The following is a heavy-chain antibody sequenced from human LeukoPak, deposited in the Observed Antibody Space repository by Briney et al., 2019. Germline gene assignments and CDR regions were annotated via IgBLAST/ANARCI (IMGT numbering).Heavy chain of an antibody. D-gene: IGHD6-19*01. V-gene: IGHV1-46*01. CDR3: ARGPVYSSGYLGY. Sequence: ASVKVSCKAFGYTFTGYWMHWVRQAPGQGPEWMGVISPSGGSTIYAQKFKGRVTLTRDMSTSTDYLELSSLRSEDTAVYYCARGPVYSSGYLGYWGQGTLVTVSS. CDR2: ISPSGGST. CDR1: GYTFTGYW. J-gene: IGHJ4*02.